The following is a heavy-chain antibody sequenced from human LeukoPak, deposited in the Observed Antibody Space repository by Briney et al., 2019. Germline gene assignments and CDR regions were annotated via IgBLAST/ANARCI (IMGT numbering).Heavy chain of an antibody. D-gene: IGHD2-21*02. CDR3: ARVGDPQSLDHIVVVTATMVY. Sequence: ASVKVSCKASGYTFTSYDINWVRQATGQGLEWMGWMNPNSGNTGYAQKFQGRVTITRNASISTAYMELSSLRSEDTAVYYCARVGDPQSLDHIVVVTATMVYWGQGTLVTVSS. CDR2: MNPNSGNT. J-gene: IGHJ4*02. V-gene: IGHV1-8*03. CDR1: GYTFTSYD.